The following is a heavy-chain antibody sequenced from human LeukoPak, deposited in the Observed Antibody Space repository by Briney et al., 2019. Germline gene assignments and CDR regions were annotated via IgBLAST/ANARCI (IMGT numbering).Heavy chain of an antibody. CDR1: GFTFSSYS. V-gene: IGHV3-48*01. CDR3: ARERVLRFLERRKPIDY. D-gene: IGHD3-3*01. CDR2: ISSSSSTI. J-gene: IGHJ4*02. Sequence: GGSLRLSCAASGFTFSSYSMNWVRQAPGKGLEWVSYISSSSSTIYYADSVKGRFTISRDNAKNSLYLQMNSLRAEDTAVYYCARERVLRFLERRKPIDYWGQGTLVTVSS.